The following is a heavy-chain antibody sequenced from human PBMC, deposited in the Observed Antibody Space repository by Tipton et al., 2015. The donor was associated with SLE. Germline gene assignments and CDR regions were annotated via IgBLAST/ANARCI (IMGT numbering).Heavy chain of an antibody. D-gene: IGHD2-2*01. CDR3: ARAITDYQRLKATSRHNDY. V-gene: IGHV1-18*01. CDR2: INGYDGDT. J-gene: IGHJ4*02. CDR1: DYSFSSYG. Sequence: QVQLVQSGPEVKKPGASVDVSCRTSDYSFSSYGITWVRQAPGQGLEWMGWINGYDGDTKYAQKFQGRVTMTIDRSTSTAYMELGSLRSDDTAVYYCARAITDYQRLKATSRHNDYWGQGTPVTVSS.